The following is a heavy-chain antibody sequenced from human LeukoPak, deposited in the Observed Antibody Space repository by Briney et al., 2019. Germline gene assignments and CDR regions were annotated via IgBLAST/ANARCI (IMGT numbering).Heavy chain of an antibody. Sequence: SVTVSCKASGGTFSSYAISWVRQAPGQGLEWMGRIIPILGMANYAQKFQGRVTITADKSTSTAYMELSSLRSEDTAVYYCASERWIQLWLRADWFDPWGQGTLVTVSS. CDR1: GGTFSSYA. CDR2: IIPILGMA. CDR3: ASERWIQLWLRADWFDP. D-gene: IGHD5-18*01. V-gene: IGHV1-69*04. J-gene: IGHJ5*02.